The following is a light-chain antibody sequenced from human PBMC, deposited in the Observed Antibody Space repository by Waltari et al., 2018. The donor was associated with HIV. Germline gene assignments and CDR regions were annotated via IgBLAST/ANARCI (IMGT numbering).Light chain of an antibody. CDR2: AAS. Sequence: DIQLTQSPSFLSASVRDRVTITCRASQDISNNLAWYQQKPGTVPKLLIYAASTLHSGVPSRFSGSGSGTEFTLTITSLQPDDFATYYCQQLSGDPFTFGPGTKVDIK. CDR3: QQLSGDPFT. J-gene: IGKJ3*01. V-gene: IGKV1-9*01. CDR1: QDISNN.